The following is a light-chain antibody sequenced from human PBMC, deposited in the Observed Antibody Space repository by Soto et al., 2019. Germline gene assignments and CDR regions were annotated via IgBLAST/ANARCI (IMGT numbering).Light chain of an antibody. CDR3: QQYNSYSIT. CDR1: QSVASSF. CDR2: GAS. Sequence: EIVLTQSPGTLSLSPGERATLSCRASQSVASSFLAWYQQKPGQAPRLLIYGASTRATGIPARFSGSGSGTEFTLTISSLQPDDFATYYCQQYNSYSITFGQGTRLEVK. V-gene: IGKV3-20*01. J-gene: IGKJ5*01.